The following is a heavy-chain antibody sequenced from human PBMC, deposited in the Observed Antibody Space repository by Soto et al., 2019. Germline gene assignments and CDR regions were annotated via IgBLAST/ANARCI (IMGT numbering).Heavy chain of an antibody. D-gene: IGHD6-13*01. J-gene: IGHJ6*02. CDR1: GFTFSSYG. V-gene: IGHV3-33*01. CDR2: IWYDGSNK. Sequence: GSLRLSCAASGFTFSSYGMHWVRQAPGKGLEWVAVIWYDGSNKYYADSVKGRFTISRDNSKNTLYLQMNSLRAEDTAVYYCARDLVPRSRYSKTQGSYYGMDVWGQGTTVTVSS. CDR3: ARDLVPRSRYSKTQGSYYGMDV.